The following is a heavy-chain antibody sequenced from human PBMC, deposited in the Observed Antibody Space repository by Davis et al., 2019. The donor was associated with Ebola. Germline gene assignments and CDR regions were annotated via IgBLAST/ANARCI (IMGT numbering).Heavy chain of an antibody. CDR2: IYYSGST. D-gene: IGHD3-3*01. CDR1: GGSISSSSYY. J-gene: IGHJ5*02. Sequence: SETLSLTCTVSGGSISSSSYYWGWIRQPPGKGLEWIGSIYYSGSTYYNPSLKSRVTISVDTSKNQFSLKLSSVTAADTAVYYCASQSRGLLEWLRWFDPWGQGTLVTVSS. CDR3: ASQSRGLLEWLRWFDP. V-gene: IGHV4-39*01.